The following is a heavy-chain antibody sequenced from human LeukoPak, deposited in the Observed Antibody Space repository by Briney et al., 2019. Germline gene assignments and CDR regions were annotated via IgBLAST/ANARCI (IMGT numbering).Heavy chain of an antibody. Sequence: SETPSTTCTVSGGSISSYYWSWIRQPAGKGLEWSGRIYISGSTNYNPSLKNRLTISVDTSKSQFSLKLISVTAADTAVYYCARGPPLNIVVVPAAIYWYFDLWGRGTLVSVSS. D-gene: IGHD2-2*01. CDR3: ARGPPLNIVVVPAAIYWYFDL. J-gene: IGHJ2*01. V-gene: IGHV4-4*07. CDR2: IYISGST. CDR1: GGSISSYY.